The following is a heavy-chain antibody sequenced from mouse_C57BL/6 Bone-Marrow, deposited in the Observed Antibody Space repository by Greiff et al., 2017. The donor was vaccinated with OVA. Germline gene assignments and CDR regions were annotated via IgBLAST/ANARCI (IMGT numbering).Heavy chain of an antibody. D-gene: IGHD1-1*01. Sequence: EVQRVESGPGLVKPSQSLSLTCSVTGYSITSGYYWNWIRQFPGNKLEWMGYISYDGSNNYNPSLKNRISITRDTSKNQFFLKLNSVTTEDTATYYCATGPTVVADYWGQGTTLTVSS. CDR2: ISYDGSN. V-gene: IGHV3-6*01. CDR1: GYSITSGYY. J-gene: IGHJ2*01. CDR3: ATGPTVVADY.